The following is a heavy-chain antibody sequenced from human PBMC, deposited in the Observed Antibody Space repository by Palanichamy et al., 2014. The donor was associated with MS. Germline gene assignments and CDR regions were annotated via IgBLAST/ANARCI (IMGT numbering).Heavy chain of an antibody. Sequence: QVQLVQSGAEVKKPGASVKVSCETSGYTFTAYYVFWVRQAPGQGLEWMGWIRPSDGATDYAQTFQGRVTMTRDTSISTAYMELHSLTSDDTAIYYCTRRPDYDVLTGHAEGDFDYWGQGALVTVS. D-gene: IGHD3-9*01. CDR2: IRPSDGAT. CDR3: TRRPDYDVLTGHAEGDFDY. J-gene: IGHJ4*02. V-gene: IGHV1-2*02. CDR1: GYTFTAYY.